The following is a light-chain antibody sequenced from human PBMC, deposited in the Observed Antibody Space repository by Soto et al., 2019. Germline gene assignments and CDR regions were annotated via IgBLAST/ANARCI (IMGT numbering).Light chain of an antibody. CDR3: NSYTTSATYV. CDR1: SSDVGGYNY. V-gene: IGLV2-14*01. Sequence: QSVLTQPASVSGSPGQSITISCTGTSSDVGGYNYVSWYQHHPGEAPKLIIFEVTKRPSGVPYRFSGSKSANTASLTISGLQAEDEADYFCNSYTTSATYVFGSGTKVT. J-gene: IGLJ1*01. CDR2: EVT.